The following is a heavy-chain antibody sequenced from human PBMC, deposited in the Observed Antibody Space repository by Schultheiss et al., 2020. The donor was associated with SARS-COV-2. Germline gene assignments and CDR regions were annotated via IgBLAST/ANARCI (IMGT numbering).Heavy chain of an antibody. CDR3: SKDLEGWLQNRRDY. CDR1: GFYFRNCD. D-gene: IGHD5-24*01. CDR2: ISGSGDNT. Sequence: GGSLRLSCAVSGFYFRNCDLNWVRQAPGKGLEWISGISGSGDNTYYADSVKGHFTISRDNSKNTLYLQMNSLRAEDTAIYFCSKDLEGWLQNRRDYWGQGTVVTVSS. J-gene: IGHJ4*02. V-gene: IGHV3-23*01.